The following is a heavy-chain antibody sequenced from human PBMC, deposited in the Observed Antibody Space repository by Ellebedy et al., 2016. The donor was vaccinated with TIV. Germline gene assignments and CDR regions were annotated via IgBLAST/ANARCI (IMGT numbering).Heavy chain of an antibody. D-gene: IGHD3-16*01. V-gene: IGHV3-64D*06. CDR2: IVSNGDST. J-gene: IGHJ4*02. Sequence: GESLKISCAASGFTFSTYAMHSVRQAPGKGLEYISAIVSNGDSTYYANSVKGRFIISRDNSKNTLYLQMSSLRPEDTAVYYCVKAWGDWGQGTLVTVSS. CDR1: GFTFSTYA. CDR3: VKAWGD.